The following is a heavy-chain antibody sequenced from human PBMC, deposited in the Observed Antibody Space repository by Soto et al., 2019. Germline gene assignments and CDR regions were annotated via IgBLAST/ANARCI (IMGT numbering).Heavy chain of an antibody. D-gene: IGHD2-21*01. V-gene: IGHV1-18*01. Sequence: ASVKVSCKAPGYTFTSYGISWVRQAPGQGLEWMGWISAYNGNTNYAQKLQGRVTMTTDTSTSTAYMELRSLRSDDTAVYYCARDGIKVNYYYMDDWGKGTTVTVSS. CDR1: GYTFTSYG. CDR3: ARDGIKVNYYYMDD. CDR2: ISAYNGNT. J-gene: IGHJ6*03.